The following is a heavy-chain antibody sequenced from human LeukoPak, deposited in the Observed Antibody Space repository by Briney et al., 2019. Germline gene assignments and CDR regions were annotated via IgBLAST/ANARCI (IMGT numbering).Heavy chain of an antibody. J-gene: IGHJ4*02. CDR3: ARREYCSSTSCSYFDY. V-gene: IGHV4-59*04. Sequence: SETLSLTCTVSGGSISSYYWSWIRQPPGKGLEWIGEINHSGSTYYNPSLKSRVTISVDTSKNQFSLKLSSVTAADTAVYYCARREYCSSTSCSYFDYWGQGTLVTVSS. CDR2: INHSGST. D-gene: IGHD2-2*01. CDR1: GGSISSYY.